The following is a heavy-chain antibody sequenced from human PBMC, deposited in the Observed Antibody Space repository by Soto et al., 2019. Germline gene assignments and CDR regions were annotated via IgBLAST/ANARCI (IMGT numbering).Heavy chain of an antibody. V-gene: IGHV3-21*01. Sequence: ASGFTFSSYSMNWVRQAPGKGLEWVSSISSSSSYIYYADSVKGRFTISRDNAKNSLYLQMNSLRAEDTAVYYCARDRWFGDGTNYGMDVWGQGTTVTVSS. CDR3: ARDRWFGDGTNYGMDV. CDR2: ISSSSSYI. J-gene: IGHJ6*02. CDR1: GFTFSSYS. D-gene: IGHD3-10*01.